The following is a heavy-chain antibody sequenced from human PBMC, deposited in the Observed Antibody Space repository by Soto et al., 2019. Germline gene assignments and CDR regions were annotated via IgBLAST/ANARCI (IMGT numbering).Heavy chain of an antibody. Sequence: SETLSLTCTVSGGSLSSYYWSWIRQPPGKGLEWIGYIYYSGSTNYNPSLKSRVTISVDTSKNQFSLKLSSVTAADTAVYHCARPLTTVTNLPAYWGQGTLVNVSS. CDR2: IYYSGST. J-gene: IGHJ4*02. V-gene: IGHV4-59*01. CDR1: GGSLSSYY. CDR3: ARPLTTVTNLPAY. D-gene: IGHD4-17*01.